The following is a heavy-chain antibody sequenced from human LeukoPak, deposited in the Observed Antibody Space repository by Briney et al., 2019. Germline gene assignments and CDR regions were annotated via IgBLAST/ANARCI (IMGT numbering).Heavy chain of an antibody. Sequence: GGSLRLSCAASGFTFSSYSMNWVRQAPGKGLKWVSSISSSSSYIYYADSVKGRFTISRDNAKNSLYLQMNSLRAEDTAVYYCASEPYYYYYYMDVWGKGTTVTVSS. CDR3: ASEPYYYYYYMDV. J-gene: IGHJ6*03. CDR2: ISSSSSYI. CDR1: GFTFSSYS. V-gene: IGHV3-21*01.